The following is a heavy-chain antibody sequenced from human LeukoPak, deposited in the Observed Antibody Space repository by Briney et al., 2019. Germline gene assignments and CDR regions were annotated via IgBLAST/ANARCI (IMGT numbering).Heavy chain of an antibody. J-gene: IGHJ4*02. Sequence: NPSETLSLTCTVSGGSISSYYWSWIRQPPGKGLEWIGYIYYSGSTNHNPSLKSRVTISVDTSKNQFSLKLSSVTAADTAVYYCARDGPIVGATTWGQGTLVTVSS. CDR2: IYYSGST. V-gene: IGHV4-59*01. CDR3: ARDGPIVGATT. D-gene: IGHD1-26*01. CDR1: GGSISSYY.